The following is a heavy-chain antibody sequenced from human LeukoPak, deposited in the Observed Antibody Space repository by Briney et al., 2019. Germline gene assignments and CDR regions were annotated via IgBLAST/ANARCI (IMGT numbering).Heavy chain of an antibody. V-gene: IGHV4-59*12. D-gene: IGHD4-17*01. CDR2: MYHGGST. CDR3: ASTNDFGDYMGA. J-gene: IGHJ5*02. Sequence: PSETLSLTCTVSGGSISSYYWSWIRQPPGKGLEWIGYMYHGGSTYYNPSLEGRVTISVDRSKNQLSLKVSSVTAADTAVYYCASTNDFGDYMGAWGQGILVTVSS. CDR1: GGSISSYY.